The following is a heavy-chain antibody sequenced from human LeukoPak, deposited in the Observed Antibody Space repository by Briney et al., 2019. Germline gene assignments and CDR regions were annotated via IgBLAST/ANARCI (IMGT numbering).Heavy chain of an antibody. CDR1: RGFISIYY. Sequence: PSETLSLTCTLSRGFISIYYWTWIRQPQGKGLEWIGYIYYSGRTNYNPSLKGRVTTSLDTSKNLVSLKLSSVTAADPPVYYCATNAGGHYRPALDIWGQGTMVTVSS. J-gene: IGHJ3*02. V-gene: IGHV4-59*01. CDR3: ATNAGGHYRPALDI. CDR2: IYYSGRT. D-gene: IGHD4-23*01.